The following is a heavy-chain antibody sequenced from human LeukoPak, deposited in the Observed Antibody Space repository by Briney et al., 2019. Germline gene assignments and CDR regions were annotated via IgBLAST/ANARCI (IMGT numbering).Heavy chain of an antibody. Sequence: GSLRLSCAASGFTFSSYGMHWVRQAPGKGLEWVAFIRYDGSNKYYADSVKGRFTISRDNSKNTLYLQMNSLRAEDTAVYYCAKVGGSWNKYYFDYWGQGTLVTVSS. J-gene: IGHJ4*02. V-gene: IGHV3-30*02. CDR3: AKVGGSWNKYYFDY. CDR1: GFTFSSYG. D-gene: IGHD2-15*01. CDR2: IRYDGSNK.